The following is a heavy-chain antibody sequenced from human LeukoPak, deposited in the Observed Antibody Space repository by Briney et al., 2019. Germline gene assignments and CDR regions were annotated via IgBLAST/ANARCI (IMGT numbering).Heavy chain of an antibody. D-gene: IGHD4-17*01. Sequence: APLRVSCKASRYTFTGYYMNWVPQAPGQELEWMGWINPNSGGTNYAQKFQGRVTMTGDTSISTAYMEVSRVGDDDTAVYYCARSHDSGDPYYFDSWGQGTLVTVSS. J-gene: IGHJ4*02. CDR3: ARSHDSGDPYYFDS. CDR2: INPNSGGT. V-gene: IGHV1-2*02. CDR1: RYTFTGYY.